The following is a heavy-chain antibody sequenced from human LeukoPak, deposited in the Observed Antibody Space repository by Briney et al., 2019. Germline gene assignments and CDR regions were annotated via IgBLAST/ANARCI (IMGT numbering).Heavy chain of an antibody. Sequence: GASVKVSCKASGYTFTGYYMHWVRQAPGQGLEWMGWTNPNNGGTNYAQKFQGRVTMTTDTSISTAYMELSRLRSDDTAMYYCAGKAFSDYWGQGTLATVSS. CDR1: GYTFTGYY. CDR2: TNPNNGGT. V-gene: IGHV1-2*02. D-gene: IGHD3-3*01. CDR3: AGKAFSDY. J-gene: IGHJ4*02.